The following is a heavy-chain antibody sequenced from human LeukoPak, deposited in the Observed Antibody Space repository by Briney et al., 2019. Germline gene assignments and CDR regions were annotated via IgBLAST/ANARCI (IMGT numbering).Heavy chain of an antibody. CDR1: GFTFRAYS. Sequence: GGSLRLSCAASGFTFRAYSMNWVRQTPGKGLEWVSSISTRSEYIYYADSVKGRFTISRDNAKNSLYLQMTSLRAEDTAVHYCARGGLPSAIDWFDPWGQGTLVTVSS. D-gene: IGHD2-2*02. CDR2: ISTRSEYI. J-gene: IGHJ5*02. V-gene: IGHV3-21*01. CDR3: ARGGLPSAIDWFDP.